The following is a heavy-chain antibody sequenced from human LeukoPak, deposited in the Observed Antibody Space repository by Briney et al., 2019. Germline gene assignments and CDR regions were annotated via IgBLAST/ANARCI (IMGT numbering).Heavy chain of an antibody. J-gene: IGHJ4*02. Sequence: GGSLRLSCAASGFTFSSYWMTWIRQAPGKGLEWVANIKQDGSEKYYVDSVKGRFTISRDNAKNSLYLQMNSLRAEDTAVYYCARDTGGGYSCYDCWGQGTLVTVSS. CDR1: GFTFSSYW. CDR3: ARDTGGGYSCYDC. CDR2: IKQDGSEK. D-gene: IGHD5-18*01. V-gene: IGHV3-7*01.